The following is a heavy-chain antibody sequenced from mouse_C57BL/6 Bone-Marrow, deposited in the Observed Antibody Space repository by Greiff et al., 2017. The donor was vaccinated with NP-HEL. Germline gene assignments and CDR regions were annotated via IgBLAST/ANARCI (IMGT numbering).Heavy chain of an antibody. J-gene: IGHJ3*01. D-gene: IGHD1-1*01. CDR1: GYSITSGYY. CDR3: AREGYYG. V-gene: IGHV3-6*01. Sequence: VQLKESGPGLVKPSQSLSLTCSVTGYSITSGYYWNWIRQFPGNKLEWMGYISYDGSNNYNPSLKNRISITRDTSKNQFFLKLNSVTTEDTATYYCAREGYYGRGQGTLVTVSA. CDR2: ISYDGSN.